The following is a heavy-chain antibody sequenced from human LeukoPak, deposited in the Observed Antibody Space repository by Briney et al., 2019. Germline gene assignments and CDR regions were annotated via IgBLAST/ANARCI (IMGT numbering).Heavy chain of an antibody. Sequence: SETLSLTCTVSGGSISSGSYYWSWLRQPAGKGLEWIGRIYTSGSTNYNPSLKSRVTISVDTSKNQFSLKLSSVTAADTAVYYCARYSGWYGSDYWGQGTLVTVSS. D-gene: IGHD6-19*01. J-gene: IGHJ4*02. CDR1: GGSISSGSYY. CDR3: ARYSGWYGSDY. V-gene: IGHV4-61*02. CDR2: IYTSGST.